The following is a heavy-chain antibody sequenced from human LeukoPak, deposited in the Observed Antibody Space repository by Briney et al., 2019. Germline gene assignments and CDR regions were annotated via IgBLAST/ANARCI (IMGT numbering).Heavy chain of an antibody. J-gene: IGHJ4*02. V-gene: IGHV3-30-3*02. D-gene: IGHD4-17*01. CDR1: GFTFRSFA. CDR2: MSSDGSKK. CDR3: AKKFTGTTVISGDYFDY. Sequence: PGGSLRLSCAASGFTFRSFAMSWVRQAPGKGLEWVAVMSSDGSKKYYADSVKGRFTISRDNSKNTLYLQMNSLRAEDTAVYYCAKKFTGTTVISGDYFDYWGQGTLVTVSS.